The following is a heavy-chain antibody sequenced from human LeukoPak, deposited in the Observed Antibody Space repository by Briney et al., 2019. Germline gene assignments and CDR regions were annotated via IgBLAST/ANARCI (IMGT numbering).Heavy chain of an antibody. D-gene: IGHD3-3*01. V-gene: IGHV1-69*02. CDR2: IIPILGIA. Sequence: SVKVSCKASGGTFSSYTISWVRQAPGQGLEWMGRIIPILGIANYAQKFQGRVTITADKSTSTAYMELSSLGSEDTAVYYCARGTYYDFWSGSNNPDYWGQGTLVTVSS. CDR3: ARGTYYDFWSGSNNPDY. J-gene: IGHJ4*02. CDR1: GGTFSSYT.